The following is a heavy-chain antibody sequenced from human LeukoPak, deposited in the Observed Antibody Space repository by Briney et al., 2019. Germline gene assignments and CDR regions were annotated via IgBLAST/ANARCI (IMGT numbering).Heavy chain of an antibody. CDR1: GGSFSGYY. CDR2: INHSGST. J-gene: IGHJ4*02. D-gene: IGHD4-17*01. V-gene: IGHV4-34*10. Sequence: PSETLSLTCAVYGGSFSGYYWSWIRQPPGKGLEWIGEINHSGSTNYNPSLKSRVTMSVDTSKNQFSLKLSSVTAADTAVYYCATYYGDVDYWGQGTLVTVSS. CDR3: ATYYGDVDY.